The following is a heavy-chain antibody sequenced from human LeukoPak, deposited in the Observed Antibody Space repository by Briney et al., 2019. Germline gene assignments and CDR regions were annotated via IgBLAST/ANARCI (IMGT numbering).Heavy chain of an antibody. V-gene: IGHV4-61*02. CDR3: ARDRPIADSMAAYYYYYYMDV. J-gene: IGHJ6*03. CDR2: IYTSGRT. Sequence: SETLSLTCTVSGGSISSGSYYWSWIRQPAGKGLEWIGRIYTSGRTNYNPSLKSRVTTSVDTSKNQFSLKLSSVTAADTAVYYCARDRPIADSMAAYYYYYYMDVWGKGTTVTISS. CDR1: GGSISSGSYY. D-gene: IGHD5-24*01.